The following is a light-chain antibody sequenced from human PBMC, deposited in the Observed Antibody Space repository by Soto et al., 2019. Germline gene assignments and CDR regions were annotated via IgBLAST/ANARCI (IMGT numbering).Light chain of an antibody. V-gene: IGLV2-11*01. CDR1: SSDVGGYNY. J-gene: IGLJ1*01. CDR2: DVT. CDR3: CSYAGSYTFDV. Sequence: QSVLTQPRSVSGSPGQSVTISCTGASSDVGGYNYVSWYQQHPGKAPKLMIYDVTKRPSGVPDRFSGSKSGNTAPLTISGLQAEDEADYYCCSYAGSYTFDVFGTGTKVTVL.